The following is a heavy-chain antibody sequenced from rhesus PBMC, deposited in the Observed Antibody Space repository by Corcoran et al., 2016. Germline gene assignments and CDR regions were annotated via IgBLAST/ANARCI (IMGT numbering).Heavy chain of an antibody. Sequence: EVQLVQSGAEEKRPGESLKISCKTSGYSLTSYWISWAPQMPGKGLEWLGAIDPIYSDPRCSPSFPCQFTISADKSISTAYLQLSSLTASDTATYYCATRRSSGSWYFDIWGPGTPITISS. CDR1: GYSLTSYW. CDR2: IDPIYSDP. J-gene: IGHJ2*01. V-gene: IGHV5-20*02. D-gene: IGHD6-25*01. CDR3: ATRRSSGSWYFDI.